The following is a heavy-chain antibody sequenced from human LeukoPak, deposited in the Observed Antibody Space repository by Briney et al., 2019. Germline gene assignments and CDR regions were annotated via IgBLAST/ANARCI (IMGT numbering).Heavy chain of an antibody. D-gene: IGHD2-15*01. CDR1: GGSISSISYY. CDR3: AREGINPH. V-gene: IGHV4-39*07. J-gene: IGHJ3*01. Sequence: TSETLSLTCNVSGGSISSISYYWGWIRQPPGKGLEWIGSSYYRGSIYYNPSLKSRVTISIDTSKNQVFLKLNSVTAADTAVYYCAREGINPHWGQGTMVTVSS. CDR2: SYYRGSI.